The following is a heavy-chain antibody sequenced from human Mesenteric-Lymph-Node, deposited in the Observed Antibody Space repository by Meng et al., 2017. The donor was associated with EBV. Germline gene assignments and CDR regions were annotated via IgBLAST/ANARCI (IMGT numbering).Heavy chain of an antibody. Sequence: VQLQESCPGLLKPSQTLSLPCTVSSGAMYNAASYWTWVLQSPEKGLDWIGYIYSRRITYSTPSLKSRVSISTDTSIHQFSLKLTSVTAADTAVYYCASGLLHTSMPYWGQGILVTVSS. CDR3: ASGLLHTSMPY. D-gene: IGHD2/OR15-2a*01. J-gene: IGHJ4*02. CDR1: SGAMYNAASY. V-gene: IGHV4-30-4*01. CDR2: IYSRRIT.